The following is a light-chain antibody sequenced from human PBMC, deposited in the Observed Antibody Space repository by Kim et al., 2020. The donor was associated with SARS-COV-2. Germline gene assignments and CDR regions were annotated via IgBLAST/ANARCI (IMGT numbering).Light chain of an antibody. V-gene: IGKV1-39*01. CDR1: QGISSY. CDR3: QQSNSYPRT. CDR2: AAS. J-gene: IGKJ4*02. Sequence: ASVGDRVTITCRASQGISSYLDWYQQKPGKAPKVLIYAASSLQSGVPSRFSGSGFGTEFTLTISSLQPEYFATYCCQQSNSYPRTFGGGTKVEIK.